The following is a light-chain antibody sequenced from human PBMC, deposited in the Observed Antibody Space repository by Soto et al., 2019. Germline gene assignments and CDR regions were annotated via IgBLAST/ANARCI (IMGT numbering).Light chain of an antibody. V-gene: IGKV3-15*01. Sequence: EIVMTQSPATLSVSPGERVTLSCRASQSVMNNLAWYQHKPGQAPRLLIYGASTRATGIPARFSGSVSGTEFTLTISSLQSEDFAVYYCQQYNNWPRMYTFGQGTKLEIK. CDR2: GAS. CDR3: QQYNNWPRMYT. J-gene: IGKJ2*01. CDR1: QSVMNN.